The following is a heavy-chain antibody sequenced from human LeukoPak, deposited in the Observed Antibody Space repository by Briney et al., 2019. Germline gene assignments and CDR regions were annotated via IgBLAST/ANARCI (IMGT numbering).Heavy chain of an antibody. CDR3: VRDGEGVAISVNYWFDP. V-gene: IGHV1-8*01. J-gene: IGHJ5*02. Sequence: ASVKVSCKASGFTFTSYDINWVRQATGQGLEWMGWMNPINGNTGYAQKFQGRVTMTRDTSISTAYMELRSLRSDDTAVYYCVRDGEGVAISVNYWFDPWGQGTLVTVSS. D-gene: IGHD3-10*01. CDR1: GFTFTSYD. CDR2: MNPINGNT.